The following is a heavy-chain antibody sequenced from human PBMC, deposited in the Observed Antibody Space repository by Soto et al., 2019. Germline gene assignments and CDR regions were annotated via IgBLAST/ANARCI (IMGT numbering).Heavy chain of an antibody. CDR2: ISYDGSNK. J-gene: IGHJ1*01. CDR3: ARSPYYYGSGASAEYFQH. D-gene: IGHD3-10*01. Sequence: QVQLVESGGGVVQPGRSLRLSCAASGFTFSSDAMHWVRQAPGKGLEWVAVISYDGSNKYYADSVKGRFTISRDNSKNTLYLQMNSLRAEDTAVYYCARSPYYYGSGASAEYFQHWGQGTLVTVSS. V-gene: IGHV3-30-3*01. CDR1: GFTFSSDA.